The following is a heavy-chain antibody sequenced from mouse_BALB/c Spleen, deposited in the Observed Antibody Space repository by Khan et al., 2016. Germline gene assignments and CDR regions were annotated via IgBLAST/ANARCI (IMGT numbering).Heavy chain of an antibody. CDR1: GYTFTNYG. V-gene: IGHV9-1*02. J-gene: IGHJ2*01. Sequence: QIQLVQSGPELKKPGETVKISCKASGYTFTNYGMNWVKQAPGKGLKWMGWINTYTGEPTYADDFKGRFAFSLETSASTAYLQINNLKTEDMAKELCARMDGYYDYWGQGTTLTVSS. CDR3: ARMDGYYDY. D-gene: IGHD2-3*01. CDR2: INTYTGEP.